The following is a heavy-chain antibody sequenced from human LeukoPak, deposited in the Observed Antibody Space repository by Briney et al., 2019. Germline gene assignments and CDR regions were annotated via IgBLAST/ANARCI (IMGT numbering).Heavy chain of an antibody. J-gene: IGHJ6*02. CDR1: GFTFSNYG. Sequence: PGGSLRLSCAASGFTFSNYGMHWVRQAPGKGLEWVAVIWYDGSNKYYADSVKGRFTISRDNSKNTLYLQMNSLRAEDTAVYYCAREEMGLWPHYYYYGMDVWGQGTTVTVSS. V-gene: IGHV3-33*01. CDR3: AREEMGLWPHYYYYGMDV. CDR2: IWYDGSNK. D-gene: IGHD5-18*01.